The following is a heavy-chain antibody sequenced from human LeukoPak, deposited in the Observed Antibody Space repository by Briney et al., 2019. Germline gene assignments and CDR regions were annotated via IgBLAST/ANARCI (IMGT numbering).Heavy chain of an antibody. CDR3: AKANYAEGYFDY. CDR2: ITASGGST. J-gene: IGHJ4*02. Sequence: GGSLRLSCAASGFTFSSYAMSWVRQAPGKGLEWVSAITASGGSTYYADSVKGRFTIFRDNSKNTLYLQMNSLRAEDTAVYYCAKANYAEGYFDYWGQGTLVTVSS. CDR1: GFTFSSYA. D-gene: IGHD1-7*01. V-gene: IGHV3-23*01.